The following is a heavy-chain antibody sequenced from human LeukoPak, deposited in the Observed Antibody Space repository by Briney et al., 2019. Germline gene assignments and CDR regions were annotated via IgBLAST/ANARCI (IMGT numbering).Heavy chain of an antibody. V-gene: IGHV3-23*01. CDR2: ISASRGIT. CDR1: GFTFSDYW. J-gene: IGHJ4*02. CDR3: AKDPGSRPSSFDY. Sequence: GGSLRLSCAASGFTFSDYWMSWLRQAPGMGLEWLSYISASRGITYYADSVKGRFTISRDNSKNTLYLQMNSLRAEDTAVYYCAKDPGSRPSSFDYWGQGTLVTVSS. D-gene: IGHD6-13*01.